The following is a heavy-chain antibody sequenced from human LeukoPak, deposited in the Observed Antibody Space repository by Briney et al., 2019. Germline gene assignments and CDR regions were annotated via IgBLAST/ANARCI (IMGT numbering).Heavy chain of an antibody. CDR2: IYYSGTT. V-gene: IGHV4-59*01. Sequence: KPSETLSLTCTVSGDSINNYYWSWIRQPPGKGLEWIGYIYYSGTTNYIPSLKSRVTISVDTSKNQFPLKLSSVTAADTAVYYCARSSGWYQPFDCWGQGTLVTVSS. J-gene: IGHJ4*02. D-gene: IGHD6-19*01. CDR1: GDSINNYY. CDR3: ARSSGWYQPFDC.